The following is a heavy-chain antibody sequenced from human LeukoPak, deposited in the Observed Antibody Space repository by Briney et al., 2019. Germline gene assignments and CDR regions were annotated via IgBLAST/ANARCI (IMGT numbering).Heavy chain of an antibody. CDR2: INPSGGST. Sequence: ASVKVSCKASGYTFTSYGISWVRQAPGQGLEWMGIINPSGGSTSYAQKFQGRVTMTRDTSTSTVYMELSSLRSEDTAVYYCARAAPPIFGVGLYYYGMDVWGQGTTVTVSS. J-gene: IGHJ6*02. CDR1: GYTFTSYG. D-gene: IGHD3-3*01. CDR3: ARAAPPIFGVGLYYYGMDV. V-gene: IGHV1-46*01.